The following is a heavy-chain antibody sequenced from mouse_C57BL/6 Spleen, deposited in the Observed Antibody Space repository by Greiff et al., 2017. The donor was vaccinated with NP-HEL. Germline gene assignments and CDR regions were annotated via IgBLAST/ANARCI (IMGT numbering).Heavy chain of an antibody. CDR3: ARGHYGSEAWFAY. CDR2: IYPSDSET. D-gene: IGHD1-1*01. V-gene: IGHV1-61*01. CDR1: GYTFTSYW. J-gene: IGHJ3*01. Sequence: VQLQQPGAELVRPGSSVKLSCKASGYTFTSYWMDWVKQRPGQGLEWIGNIYPSDSETHYNQKFKDKATLTVDKSSSTAYMQLSSLTSEDSAVYCCARGHYGSEAWFAYWGQGTMVTVSA.